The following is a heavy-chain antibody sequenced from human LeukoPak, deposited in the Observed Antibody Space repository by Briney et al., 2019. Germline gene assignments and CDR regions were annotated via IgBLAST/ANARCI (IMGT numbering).Heavy chain of an antibody. CDR1: GFTFDDYA. J-gene: IGHJ4*02. CDR3: AKDSIAAAGYQHYYFDY. Sequence: GGSLRLSCAASGFTFDDYAMHWVRQAPGKGLEWVSGISWNSGSIGYADSVKGRFTISRDNAKNSLYLQMNSLRAEDTALYYCAKDSIAAAGYQHYYFDYWGQGTLVTVSS. D-gene: IGHD6-13*01. CDR2: ISWNSGSI. V-gene: IGHV3-9*01.